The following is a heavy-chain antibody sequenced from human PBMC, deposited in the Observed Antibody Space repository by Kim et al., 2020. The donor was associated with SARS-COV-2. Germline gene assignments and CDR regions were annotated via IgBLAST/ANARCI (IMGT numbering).Heavy chain of an antibody. CDR1: GVSVSSGSYY. CDR2: IYYSGST. CDR3: ARDRKPIVVVPAAMARALPDPYYYGMDV. J-gene: IGHJ6*02. D-gene: IGHD2-2*01. V-gene: IGHV4-61*01. Sequence: SETLSLTCTVSGVSVSSGSYYWSWIRQPPGKGLEWIGYIYYSGSTNYNPSLKSRVTISVDTSKNQFSLKLSSVTAADTAVYYCARDRKPIVVVPAAMARALPDPYYYGMDVWGQGTTVTVSS.